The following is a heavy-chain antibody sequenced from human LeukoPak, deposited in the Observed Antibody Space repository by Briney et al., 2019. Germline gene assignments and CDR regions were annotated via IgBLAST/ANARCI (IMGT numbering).Heavy chain of an antibody. J-gene: IGHJ4*02. CDR3: AKDYSGSGSVHFEH. V-gene: IGHV1-18*01. D-gene: IGHD3-10*01. Sequence: ASVKVSCKTSGYTFASYGITWVRQAPGQGLEWMGWISGYNGNTNFAQRFQGRVSLTTHTSATTAYMELRSLTSDDTAVHYCAKDYSGSGSVHFEHWGQGTLVTVSS. CDR1: GYTFASYG. CDR2: ISGYNGNT.